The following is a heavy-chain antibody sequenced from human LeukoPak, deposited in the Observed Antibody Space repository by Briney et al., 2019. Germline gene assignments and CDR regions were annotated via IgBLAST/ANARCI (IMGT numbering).Heavy chain of an antibody. CDR1: GFTVSSNY. Sequence: GGSLRLSCAASGFTVSSNYMSWVRQAPGKGLEWVSVIYSGVSTYYADSVKGRFTISRDNSKNTLYLQMNSLRAEDTAVYYCARVRDGYNSVGVGYYYYMDVWGKGTTVTVSS. D-gene: IGHD5-24*01. J-gene: IGHJ6*03. V-gene: IGHV3-53*01. CDR2: IYSGVST. CDR3: ARVRDGYNSVGVGYYYYMDV.